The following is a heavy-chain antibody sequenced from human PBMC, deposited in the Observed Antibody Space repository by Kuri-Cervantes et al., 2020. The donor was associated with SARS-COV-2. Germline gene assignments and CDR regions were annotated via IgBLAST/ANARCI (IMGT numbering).Heavy chain of an antibody. Sequence: SQTLSLTCVVSGGSISSNWWTWVRHPPGKGLEWIGEIYHSGSTNYSPSLGGRATISLDKPKNQFSLNVYSVTAADTAVYYCARVLSLTFHGGAFDIWGQGTTVTVSS. V-gene: IGHV4-4*02. J-gene: IGHJ3*02. CDR1: GGSISSNW. CDR2: IYHSGST. CDR3: ARVLSLTFHGGAFDI. D-gene: IGHD2/OR15-2a*01.